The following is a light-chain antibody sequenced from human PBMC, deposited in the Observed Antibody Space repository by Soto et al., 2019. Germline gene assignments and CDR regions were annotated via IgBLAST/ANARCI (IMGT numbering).Light chain of an antibody. CDR1: SSNIGSNT. CDR3: AAWDDSLNGPL. Sequence: QSVLTQPPSASGTPGQRVTISCSGSSSNIGSNTVNWYQQVQGTAPRLLIYSINQRPSGVPDRFSAAKSGTSASLAVSGLQSEDEAHYYCAAWDDSLNGPLFGGGTKLTVL. V-gene: IGLV1-44*01. J-gene: IGLJ3*02. CDR2: SIN.